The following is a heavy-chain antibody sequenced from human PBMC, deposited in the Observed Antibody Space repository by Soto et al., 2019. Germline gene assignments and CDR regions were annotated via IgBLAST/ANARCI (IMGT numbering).Heavy chain of an antibody. CDR2: IYYSGST. CDR1: GGSISSYS. D-gene: IGHD3-22*01. V-gene: IGHV4-59*01. Sequence: QVQLQESGPGLVKPSETLSLTCTVSGGSISSYSWSWIRQPPGKGLEWIGYIYYSGSTNYNPSLKRRVNIAVDTSKDQFHLKLSSVPAADTAVYYCAGWYFYDGSGYYCAFDIWGQGTMVTVSS. CDR3: AGWYFYDGSGYYCAFDI. J-gene: IGHJ3*02.